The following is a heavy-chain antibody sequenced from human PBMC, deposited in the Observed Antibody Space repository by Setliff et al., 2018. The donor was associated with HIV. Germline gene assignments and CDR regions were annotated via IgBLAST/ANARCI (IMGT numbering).Heavy chain of an antibody. CDR2: INPSGGST. V-gene: IGHV1-46*01. CDR3: ARTYYNFWSGDYYYYGMDV. Sequence: ASVKVCCKASGYTFTSYYMHWVRQAPGQGLEWMGIINPSGGSTNYAQKFQGRVTLTRDTSTSTVYMELNSLKSEDTAVYYCARTYYNFWSGDYYYYGMDVWGQGTTVTVSS. J-gene: IGHJ6*02. D-gene: IGHD3-3*01. CDR1: GYTFTSYY.